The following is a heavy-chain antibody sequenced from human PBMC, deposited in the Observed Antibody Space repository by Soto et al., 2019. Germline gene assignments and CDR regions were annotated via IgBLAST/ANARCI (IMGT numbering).Heavy chain of an antibody. CDR3: TTQGGGDDIYFDY. CDR2: IKSKSDGETT. Sequence: VPLVESGGGLVQPGGSLRLSCAASGFSFSDAWMIWVRQAPGKGLQWVGRIKSKSDGETTDYAAPVKGRFAISRDDSKKTVYLRMNSLKTEDTATYFCTTQGGGDDIYFDYWGQGTLVAVSS. CDR1: GFSFSDAW. V-gene: IGHV3-15*01. J-gene: IGHJ4*02. D-gene: IGHD3-16*01.